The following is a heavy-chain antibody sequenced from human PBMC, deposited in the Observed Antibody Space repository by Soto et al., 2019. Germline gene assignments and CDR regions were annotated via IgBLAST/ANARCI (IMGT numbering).Heavy chain of an antibody. CDR1: GYSFTTYW. Sequence: GGSLKSSCKSYGYSFTTYWIAWGRQMPGEGLEWMGGIHTGESDTRYSPSFPGKVTISAERSITTAYLQWSSLKASDTAMYYCARHEATYYHYYGMDVWGQGTTVTVYS. CDR3: ARHEATYYHYYGMDV. CDR2: IHTGESDT. V-gene: IGHV5-51*01. J-gene: IGHJ6*02.